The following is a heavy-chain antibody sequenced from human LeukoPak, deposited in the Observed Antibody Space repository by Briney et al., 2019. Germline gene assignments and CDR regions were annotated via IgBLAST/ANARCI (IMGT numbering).Heavy chain of an antibody. CDR1: GFTVSNDY. CDR2: ISDSGGNT. J-gene: IGHJ4*02. D-gene: IGHD3-10*01. CDR3: AKVGSYYNFYYFDY. Sequence: GGSLRLSCAGSGFTVSNDYMTWVRQAPGKGLEWVSGISDSGGNTYQADSVKGRFTISRDNSKNTLYLQMNSLRAEDTAVYYCAKVGSYYNFYYFDYWGQGIVVTVSS. V-gene: IGHV3-23*01.